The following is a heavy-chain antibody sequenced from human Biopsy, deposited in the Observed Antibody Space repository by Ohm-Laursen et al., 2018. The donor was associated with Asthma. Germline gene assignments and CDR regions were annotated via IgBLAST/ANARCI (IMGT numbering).Heavy chain of an antibody. CDR1: GDSLGSFINYA. D-gene: IGHD5-12*01. CDR2: LIPVLGTA. CDR3: ARGYSGADRIVYYYSGMEV. V-gene: IGHV1-69*13. J-gene: IGHJ6*02. Sequence: ASVKVSCKASGDSLGSFINYAISWVRQAPRQGLEWMGGLIPVLGTADYAPMFEGRVTITADESTSTAYLELTSLRFEDTAVYYCARGYSGADRIVYYYSGMEVWGQGTTVTVSS.